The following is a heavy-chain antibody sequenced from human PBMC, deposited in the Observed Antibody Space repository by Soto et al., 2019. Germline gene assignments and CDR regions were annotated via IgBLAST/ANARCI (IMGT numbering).Heavy chain of an antibody. J-gene: IGHJ6*02. V-gene: IGHV4-31*03. Sequence: QVQLQESGPGLVKPSQTLSLTCTVSGGSISSGSYYWSWIRQLPGKGLEWIGYIYYSGSTYYNPSLNSRVTISVDTSKNQFSLKLNSVTAADTAVYYCATRTDYYYGSGSLSGMDVWGQGTTVTVSS. CDR3: ATRTDYYYGSGSLSGMDV. D-gene: IGHD3-10*01. CDR2: IYYSGST. CDR1: GGSISSGSYY.